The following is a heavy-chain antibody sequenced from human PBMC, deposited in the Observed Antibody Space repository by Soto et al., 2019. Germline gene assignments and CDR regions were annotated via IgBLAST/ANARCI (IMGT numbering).Heavy chain of an antibody. D-gene: IGHD6-13*01. J-gene: IGHJ4*02. CDR2: INHSGST. CDR1: GGSGGSFRGYY. Sequence: SETLSLTCAVNGGSGGSFRGYYWSWIRQPPGKGLEWIGEINHSGSTNYNPSLKSRLTISVDKSKNQFSLKLTSVTAADTAVYYCARARATIAAAAIFDCWGQGTLVTVPS. V-gene: IGHV4-34*01. CDR3: ARARATIAAAAIFDC.